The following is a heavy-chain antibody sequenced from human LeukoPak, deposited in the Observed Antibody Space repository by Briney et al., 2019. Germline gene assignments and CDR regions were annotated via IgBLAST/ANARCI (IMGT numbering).Heavy chain of an antibody. CDR1: GFTFSDHV. Sequence: GRSLRLSCAASGFTFSDHVMHWVRQAPGKELEWLAVVSYDGTNIYYADSVKGRFTISRDNSNNTLYLQMNSLRIEDTAVYYFARARAVIVVGFDLWGQGTLVTVSS. CDR3: ARARAVIVVGFDL. D-gene: IGHD3-22*01. J-gene: IGHJ4*02. CDR2: VSYDGTNI. V-gene: IGHV3-30*01.